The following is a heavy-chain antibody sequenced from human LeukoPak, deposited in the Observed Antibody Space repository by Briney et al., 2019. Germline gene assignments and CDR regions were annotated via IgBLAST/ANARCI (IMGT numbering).Heavy chain of an antibody. CDR2: IRYDGSNK. V-gene: IGHV3-30*02. Sequence: GGSLRLSCAASGFTFSSYGMHWVRQAPGKGLEWVAFIRYDGSNKYYADSVKGRFTISRDNSKNTLYLQMNSLRAEDTAVYYCAKDPVTTVTPGAFDIWGQGTMVTVSS. CDR3: AKDPVTTVTPGAFDI. CDR1: GFTFSSYG. J-gene: IGHJ3*02. D-gene: IGHD4-17*01.